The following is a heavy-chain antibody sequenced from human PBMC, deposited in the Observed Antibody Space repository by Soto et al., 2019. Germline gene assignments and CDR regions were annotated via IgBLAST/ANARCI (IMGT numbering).Heavy chain of an antibody. J-gene: IGHJ5*02. V-gene: IGHV3-23*01. Sequence: GGSLRLSCAASGFTFSAYAMAWVRQAPGKGLECVSIITGSGGGTYYADSVKGRFTISRDTSKKTLYLQMNKLRTGDTGIYYCARGRSNDFVSSPPPMFDPRGQGTLVTVSS. CDR3: ARGRSNDFVSSPPPMFDP. D-gene: IGHD1-1*01. CDR2: ITGSGGGT. CDR1: GFTFSAYA.